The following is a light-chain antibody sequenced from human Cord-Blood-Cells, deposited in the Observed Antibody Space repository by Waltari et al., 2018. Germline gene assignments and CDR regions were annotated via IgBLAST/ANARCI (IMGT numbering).Light chain of an antibody. V-gene: IGKV1-9*01. CDR3: QQLNSYPPT. Sequence: DIQLTQSPSFLSASVGDRVTITCRASQGISSYLACYQQKPGKAPKLLIYAASTLQSGVPSRFSGSGSGTEFTLTISSLQPEDFATYYCQQLNSYPPTFGGGTKVEIK. J-gene: IGKJ4*01. CDR2: AAS. CDR1: QGISSY.